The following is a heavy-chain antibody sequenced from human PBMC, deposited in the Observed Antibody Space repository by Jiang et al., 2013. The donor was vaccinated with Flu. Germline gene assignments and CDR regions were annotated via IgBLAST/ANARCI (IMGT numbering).Heavy chain of an antibody. CDR2: IIPILGIA. D-gene: IGHD3-3*01. J-gene: IGHJ6*02. CDR3: ARDLLRFLEWPGSYYYGMDV. Sequence: AEVKKPGASVKLSCKTSGYAFTTYAIHWVRQAPGQGLEWMGGIIPILGIANYAQKFQGRVTITADKSTSTAYMELSSLRSEDTAVYYCARDLLRFLEWPGSYYYGMDVWGQGTTVTVSS. V-gene: IGHV1-69*10. CDR1: GYAFTTYA.